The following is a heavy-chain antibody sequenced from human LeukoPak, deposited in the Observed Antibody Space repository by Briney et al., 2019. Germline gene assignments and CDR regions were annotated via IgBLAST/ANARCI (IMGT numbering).Heavy chain of an antibody. CDR3: AREGPQRPRFLEWFNCFDY. Sequence: PGGSLRLSCAASGFTFSSYSMNWVRQAPGKGLEWVSSISSSSSYIYYADSVKGRFTISRDNAKNSLYLQMNSLRDEDTAVYYCAREGPQRPRFLEWFNCFDYWGQGTLVTVSS. J-gene: IGHJ4*02. CDR2: ISSSSSYI. V-gene: IGHV3-21*01. CDR1: GFTFSSYS. D-gene: IGHD3-3*01.